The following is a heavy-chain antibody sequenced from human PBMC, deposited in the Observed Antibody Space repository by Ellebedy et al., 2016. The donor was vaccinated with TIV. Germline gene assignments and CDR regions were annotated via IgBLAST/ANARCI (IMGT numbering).Heavy chain of an antibody. D-gene: IGHD3-10*01. V-gene: IGHV3-11*06. CDR3: AREGAMLRGVISEDY. CDR2: ISTRSSFT. J-gene: IGHJ4*02. CDR1: GFSFSDYF. Sequence: GESLKISCAASGFSFSDYFMSWIRQAPGKGLEWVSYISTRSSFTIYADSVKGRFTISRDDAKNSLYLQMNSLSAEDTAVYYCAREGAMLRGVISEDYWGQGTLVTVSS.